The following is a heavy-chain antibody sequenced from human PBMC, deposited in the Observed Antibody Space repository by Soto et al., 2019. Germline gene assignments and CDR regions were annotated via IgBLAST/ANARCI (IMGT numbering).Heavy chain of an antibody. J-gene: IGHJ6*02. CDR1: GFTFNNYW. CDR2: INHDGSDK. D-gene: IGHD3-16*02. V-gene: IGHV3-7*05. CDR3: ARAGVARYPYYFGMDV. Sequence: EVQLVESGGGLVQPGGSLRLSCVASGFTFNNYWMSWVRQCPGKGLEWVADINHDGSDKYHVDSVKGRFTVSRDNAKNSLYLQMNSLGAEDTAVYYCARAGVARYPYYFGMDVWGQGTTVIVSS.